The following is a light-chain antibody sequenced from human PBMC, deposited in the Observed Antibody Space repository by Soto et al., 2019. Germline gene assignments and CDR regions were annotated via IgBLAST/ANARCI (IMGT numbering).Light chain of an antibody. V-gene: IGKV1-5*03. CDR3: QHYNSNSAQ. CDR2: KAS. Sequence: QMPYTRWPASGSVGYIVSITCRASQTISSWLAWYQQKPGKAPKLLIYKASTLKSGAPSRFSGSGSGTEFTLTISSLQPDDFATYYCQHYNSNSAQFGQGTKVAIK. CDR1: QTISSW. J-gene: IGKJ1*01.